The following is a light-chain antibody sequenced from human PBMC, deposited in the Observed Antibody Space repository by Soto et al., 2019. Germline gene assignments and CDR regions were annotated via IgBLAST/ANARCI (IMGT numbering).Light chain of an antibody. CDR1: QSLSGNY. J-gene: IGKJ5*01. V-gene: IGKV3-20*01. Sequence: NVLTQSPGTLSLSPGERATLSCMASQSLSGNYLAWYQQKPGQAPRVLIYRASNWATGVPDRFSGSGSGTDFTLTISRLEPEDFAVYYCQQYGRSPPITFGQGTRLEI. CDR2: RAS. CDR3: QQYGRSPPIT.